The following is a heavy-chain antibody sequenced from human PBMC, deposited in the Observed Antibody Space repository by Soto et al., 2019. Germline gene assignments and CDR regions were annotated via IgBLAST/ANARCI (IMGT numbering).Heavy chain of an antibody. Sequence: QVQVVESGGGLVKPGGSLRLSCAASGFTFSDYYMSWIRQAPGKGLEWVSFISSSSDSTKYGDSVKGRFTISRDNAKNSLYLQLNSLRAEDTAVYYCARGGVKGTTSRGQVYNWGQGTLVTVSS. J-gene: IGHJ4*02. D-gene: IGHD1-7*01. CDR2: ISSSSDST. V-gene: IGHV3-11*06. CDR1: GFTFSDYY. CDR3: ARGGVKGTTSRGQVYN.